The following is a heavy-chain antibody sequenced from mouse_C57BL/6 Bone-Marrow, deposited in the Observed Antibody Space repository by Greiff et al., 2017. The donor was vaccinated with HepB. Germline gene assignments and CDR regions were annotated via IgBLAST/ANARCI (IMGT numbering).Heavy chain of an antibody. V-gene: IGHV5-12*01. CDR3: ARQIDYYGSSYFDY. J-gene: IGHJ2*01. CDR2: ISNGGGST. Sequence: EVQLVESGGGLVQPGGSLKLSCAASGFTFSDYYMYWVRQTPEKRLEWVAYISNGGGSTYYPDTVKGRFTISRDNAKNTLYLQMSRLKSEDTAMYYCARQIDYYGSSYFDYWGQGTTLTVSS. D-gene: IGHD1-1*01. CDR1: GFTFSDYY.